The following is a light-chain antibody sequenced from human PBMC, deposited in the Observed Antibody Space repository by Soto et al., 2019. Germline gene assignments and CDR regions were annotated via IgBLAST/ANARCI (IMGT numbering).Light chain of an antibody. CDR1: QSVGTN. J-gene: IGKJ1*01. V-gene: IGKV3-15*01. Sequence: ERVMTQSPVTLSVSPGESVTLSCRASQSVGTNLAWYQQKPGQAPRLLIHGASTRATGVPARFSGSGSGTEFTLTITGLQSEDSAIYYCHQYHGWPWTFGQGTKVDIK. CDR3: HQYHGWPWT. CDR2: GAS.